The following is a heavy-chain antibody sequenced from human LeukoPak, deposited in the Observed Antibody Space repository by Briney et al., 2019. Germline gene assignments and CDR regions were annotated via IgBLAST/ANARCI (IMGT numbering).Heavy chain of an antibody. V-gene: IGHV1-18*01. CDR2: ISAYNGNT. Sequence: VASVKVSCKASGYTFTSYGISWVRQAPGQGLEWMGWISAYNGNTNYAQKLQGRVTMTTDTSTSTAYMELRSLRSDDTAVYYCARAPLLYCSSTSCYGGWFDPWGQGTLVTVSS. CDR3: ARAPLLYCSSTSCYGGWFDP. D-gene: IGHD2-2*01. CDR1: GYTFTSYG. J-gene: IGHJ5*02.